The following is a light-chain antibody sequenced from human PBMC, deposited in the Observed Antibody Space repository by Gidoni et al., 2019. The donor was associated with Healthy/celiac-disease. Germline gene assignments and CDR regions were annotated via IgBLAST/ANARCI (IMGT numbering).Light chain of an antibody. CDR3: SSYTSSSTPYVV. CDR1: SSDAGGYNY. V-gene: IGLV2-14*01. J-gene: IGLJ2*01. Sequence: QSALTQPASVSGSPGQSITISCTGTSSDAGGYNYVSWYQQHPGQAPKLMIYEVSYRPSDVSNRFSGSKSGNTASLTISGLQAEDEADYYCSSYTSSSTPYVVFGGGTKLTVL. CDR2: EVS.